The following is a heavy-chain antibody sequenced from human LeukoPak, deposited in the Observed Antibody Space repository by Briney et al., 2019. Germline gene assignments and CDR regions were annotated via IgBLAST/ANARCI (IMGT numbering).Heavy chain of an antibody. CDR1: GGTFSSYA. CDR3: AVGEYSNSGVFDY. J-gene: IGHJ4*02. CDR2: IIPIFGTA. D-gene: IGHD6-6*01. V-gene: IGHV1-69*05. Sequence: SVKVSCKASGGTFSSYAISWVRQAPGQGLEWMGGIIPIFGTANYAQKFQGRVTITTDESTSTAYMELSSLRSEDTAVYYCAVGEYSNSGVFDYWGQGTLVTVSS.